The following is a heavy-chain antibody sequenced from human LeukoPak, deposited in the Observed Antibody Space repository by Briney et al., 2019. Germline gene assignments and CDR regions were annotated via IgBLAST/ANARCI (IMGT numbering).Heavy chain of an antibody. V-gene: IGHV3-23*01. CDR2: ICGSGGST. D-gene: IGHD2-8*01. CDR1: GFTFSSYA. CDR3: AKASIMALPLSDY. J-gene: IGHJ4*02. Sequence: GGSLRLSCAASGFTFSSYAMSWVRQAPGKGLEWVSSICGSGGSTYLADSVKGRFTISRDNSKNTLYLQMNSVRGEDTALYYCAKASIMALPLSDYWGQGTLVTVSS.